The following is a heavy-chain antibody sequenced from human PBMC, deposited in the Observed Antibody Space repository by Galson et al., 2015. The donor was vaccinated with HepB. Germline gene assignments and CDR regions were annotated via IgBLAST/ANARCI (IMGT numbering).Heavy chain of an antibody. CDR2: IIPIFGTA. CDR1: GGTFSSYA. Sequence: SVKVSCKASGGTFSSYAISWVRQAPGQGLEWMGGIIPIFGTANYAQKFQGRVTITADESTSTAYMELSSLRSEDTAAYYCASYSSGWEDNWFDPWGQGTLVTVSS. V-gene: IGHV1-69*13. J-gene: IGHJ5*02. CDR3: ASYSSGWEDNWFDP. D-gene: IGHD6-19*01.